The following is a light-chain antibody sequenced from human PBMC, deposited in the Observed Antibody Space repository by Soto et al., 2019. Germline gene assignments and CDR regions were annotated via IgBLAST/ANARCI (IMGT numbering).Light chain of an antibody. CDR1: SSDVGGYNF. J-gene: IGLJ1*01. V-gene: IGLV2-14*01. CDR3: LSYSSSTPPYV. Sequence: QSALTQPASVSGSPGQSITISCTGTSSDVGGYNFVSWYQQHPGKAPKLMIYDVTNRPSGVSNRFPGSKSGNTASLTISGLQAEDEADYYCLSYSSSTPPYVLGTGTKVTVL. CDR2: DVT.